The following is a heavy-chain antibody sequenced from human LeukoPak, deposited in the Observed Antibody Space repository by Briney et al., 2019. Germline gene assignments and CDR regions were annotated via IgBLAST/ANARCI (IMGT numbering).Heavy chain of an antibody. D-gene: IGHD4-17*01. CDR1: GGSISSGDYY. Sequence: SETLSLTCTVSGGSISSGDYYWSWIRQPPGKGLEWIGYIYYSGSTYYNPSLKSRLIMSVDTSKNQFSLKLSSVTAADTAVYYCARGGTVTTRSNGMDVWGQGTTVTVSS. J-gene: IGHJ6*02. CDR2: IYYSGST. CDR3: ARGGTVTTRSNGMDV. V-gene: IGHV4-30-4*01.